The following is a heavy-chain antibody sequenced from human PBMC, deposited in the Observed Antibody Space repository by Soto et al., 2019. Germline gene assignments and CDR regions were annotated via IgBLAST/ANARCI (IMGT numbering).Heavy chain of an antibody. Sequence: SVKVSCKASGGTFSSYAISWVRQAPGQGLEWMGGIIPIFGTANYAQKFQGRVTITADESTSTAYMELSSLRSEDTAVYYCARGREMATIAGYFDYWGQGTLGTSPQ. J-gene: IGHJ4*02. D-gene: IGHD5-12*01. V-gene: IGHV1-69*13. CDR2: IIPIFGTA. CDR3: ARGREMATIAGYFDY. CDR1: GGTFSSYA.